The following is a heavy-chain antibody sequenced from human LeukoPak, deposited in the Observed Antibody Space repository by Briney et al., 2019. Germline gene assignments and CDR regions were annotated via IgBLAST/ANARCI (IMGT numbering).Heavy chain of an antibody. Sequence: TLSLTCPVSGGSISSGDYYWSWIRQPSGKGLEWIGYIYYSGSTYYNPSLKSRVTISVDTSKNQFSLKLSSVTAADTAVYYCARGRNYYGSAYWGQGTLVTVSS. J-gene: IGHJ4*02. V-gene: IGHV4-30-4*01. CDR3: ARGRNYYGSAY. D-gene: IGHD3-10*01. CDR1: GGSISSGDYY. CDR2: IYYSGST.